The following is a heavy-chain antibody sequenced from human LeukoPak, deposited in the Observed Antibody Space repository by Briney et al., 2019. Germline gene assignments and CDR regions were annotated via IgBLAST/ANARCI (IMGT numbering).Heavy chain of an antibody. CDR3: AREMLAAVAAQS. CDR2: INQDGSDQ. CDR1: GFIFSNSW. D-gene: IGHD6-19*01. V-gene: IGHV3-7*01. J-gene: IGHJ5*02. Sequence: PGGSLRLSCAASGFIFSNSWMNWVRQAPGKGLEWVANINQDGSDQYYVDSVKGRFTISRDNAKNSPYLQMNSLRAEDTAVYYCAREMLAAVAAQSWGQGTLVTVSS.